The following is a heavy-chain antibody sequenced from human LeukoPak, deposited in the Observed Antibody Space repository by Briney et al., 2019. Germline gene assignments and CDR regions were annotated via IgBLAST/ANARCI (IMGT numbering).Heavy chain of an antibody. CDR2: IQYDGSNK. V-gene: IGHV3-30*04. J-gene: IGHJ4*02. CDR3: ARSLTMVRAYDY. CDR1: GFSFRSYT. Sequence: HPGGSLRLSCAASGFSFRSYTINWVRQAPGKGLEWVTFIQYDGSNKYYADSVKGRFTISRDNSKNTVYLQMNSLRTEDTAVYYCARSLTMVRAYDYWGQGTLVTVSS. D-gene: IGHD3-10*01.